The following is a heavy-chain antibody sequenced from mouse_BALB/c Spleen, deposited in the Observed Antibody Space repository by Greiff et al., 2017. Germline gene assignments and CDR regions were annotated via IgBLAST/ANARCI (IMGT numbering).Heavy chain of an antibody. CDR2: IYHGNSDT. V-gene: IGHV1-5*01. D-gene: IGHD2-1*01. Sequence: EVQLVESGTVLARPGASVKMSCKASGYSFTSYWMHWVKQRPGQGLEWIGAIYHGNSDTSYNQKFKGKAKLTAVTSASTAYMELSSLTNEDSAVYYCTRRGIYYGNYGYYAMDYWGQGTSVTVSS. CDR3: TRRGIYYGNYGYYAMDY. CDR1: GYSFTSYW. J-gene: IGHJ4*01.